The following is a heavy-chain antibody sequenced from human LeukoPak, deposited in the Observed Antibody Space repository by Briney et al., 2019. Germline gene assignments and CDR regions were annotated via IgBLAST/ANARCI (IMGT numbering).Heavy chain of an antibody. CDR2: INPSGGST. J-gene: IGHJ6*02. CDR3: ARDPYCSGGSRYRRYGMDV. Sequence: ASVKVSCKASGYTFTSYYMHWVRQAPGQGLERMGIINPSGGSTSYAQKFQGRVTMTRDTSTSTVYMELSSLRSEDTAVYYCARDPYCSGGSRYRRYGMDVWGQGTTVTVSS. V-gene: IGHV1-46*01. CDR1: GYTFTSYY. D-gene: IGHD2-15*01.